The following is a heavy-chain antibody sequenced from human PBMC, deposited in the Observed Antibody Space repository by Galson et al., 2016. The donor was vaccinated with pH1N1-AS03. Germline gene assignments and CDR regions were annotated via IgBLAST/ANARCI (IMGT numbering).Heavy chain of an antibody. CDR2: MSYDGSTK. CDR1: GFTFNRHA. D-gene: IGHD2/OR15-2a*01. Sequence: SLRLSCAASGFTFNRHAMHWVRQAPGKGLEWVAIMSYDGSTKYYTDSVRDRFTISRDNSKKTLYLHMSSRRAEDTAVYYCAKDLHFYDSYYLDYWGRGTLVIVSS. V-gene: IGHV3-30*18. CDR3: AKDLHFYDSYYLDY. J-gene: IGHJ4*02.